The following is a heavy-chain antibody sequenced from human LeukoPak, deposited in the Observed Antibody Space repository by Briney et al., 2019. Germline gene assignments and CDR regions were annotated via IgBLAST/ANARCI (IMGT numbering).Heavy chain of an antibody. D-gene: IGHD2-8*01. CDR1: GGFLNSYY. J-gene: IGHJ4*02. CDR3: ARRTRYCTPAACHFDY. CDR2: IHYNGST. V-gene: IGHV4-59*08. Sequence: SETLSLTCTVSGGFLNSYYWNWVRLPPGKGLEWIGNIHYNGSTNYSPSLKSRLAISRDTSKNLVSLSLSSVTAADTALYFCARRTRYCTPAACHFDYWGQGILVTVSS.